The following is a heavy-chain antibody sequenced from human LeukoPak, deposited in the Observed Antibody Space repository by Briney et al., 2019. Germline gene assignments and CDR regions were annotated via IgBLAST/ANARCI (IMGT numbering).Heavy chain of an antibody. CDR2: INHSGST. V-gene: IGHV4-34*01. CDR1: GGSFSGYY. CDR3: ARGRKFNDY. Sequence: SETLSLTCAVYGGSFSGYYWSWIRQPPGKGLEWIGEINHSGSTNYNPSLKSRVTISVDTSKNQFSLKLSSVTAADTAVYYCARGRKFNDYWGQGTLVTVSS. J-gene: IGHJ4*02.